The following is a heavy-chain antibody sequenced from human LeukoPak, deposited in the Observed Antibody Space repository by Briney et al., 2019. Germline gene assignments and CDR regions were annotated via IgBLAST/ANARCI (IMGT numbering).Heavy chain of an antibody. V-gene: IGHV1-18*04. D-gene: IGHD1-26*01. J-gene: IGHJ6*03. CDR2: ISAYNGNT. CDR1: GYTFSGYY. Sequence: ASVKVSCKASGYTFSGYYIHWVRQAPGQGLEWMGWISAYNGNTNYAQKLQGRVTMTTDTSTSTAYMELRSLRSDDTAVYYCAGAVGYYYYMDVWGKGTTVTVSS. CDR3: AGAVGYYYYMDV.